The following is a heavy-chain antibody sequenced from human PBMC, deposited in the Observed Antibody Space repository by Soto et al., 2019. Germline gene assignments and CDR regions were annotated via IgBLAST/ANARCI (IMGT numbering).Heavy chain of an antibody. Sequence: QVQLVESGGGVVQPGTSLRVSCVGSGFTFRSYVIHWVRQAPGKGLEWVALTSYDGSDKYYGDSVRGRFTISGDNSRNTVDLQMDSLRLEDTALYYCARWGTTGGLDVWGQGTLVS. CDR3: ARWGTTGGLDV. D-gene: IGHD3-16*01. CDR2: TSYDGSDK. CDR1: GFTFRSYV. J-gene: IGHJ1*01. V-gene: IGHV3-30*19.